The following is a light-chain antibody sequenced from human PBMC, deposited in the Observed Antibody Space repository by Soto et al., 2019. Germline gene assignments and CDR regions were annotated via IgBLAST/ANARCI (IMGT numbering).Light chain of an antibody. CDR3: CSYAGSSTPYV. V-gene: IGLV2-23*01. CDR2: EGS. CDR1: SSDVGSYNL. Sequence: QSVLTQPAAVSGSPGQSITISCTGTSSDVGSYNLVSWYQQHPGKAPKLMIYEGSKRPSGVSNHFSGSESGNTASLTISGLQAEDEADYYCCSYAGSSTPYVFGTGTKVTVL. J-gene: IGLJ1*01.